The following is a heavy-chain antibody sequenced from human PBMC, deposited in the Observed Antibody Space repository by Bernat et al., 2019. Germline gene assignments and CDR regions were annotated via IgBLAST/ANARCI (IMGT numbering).Heavy chain of an antibody. Sequence: QVPLVQSGAALKKPGSSVKVSCNASGGSFSSYTLSCVGQAPEQGLEWMGGIIPIFGTANYAQKFQGRGTITTDESTSTAYMELSSLGSEDTAVYYCGGDRDSSGWYGWFDPWGQGTLVTVSS. CDR1: GGSFSSYT. V-gene: IGHV1-69*01. D-gene: IGHD6-13*01. CDR3: GGDRDSSGWYGWFDP. CDR2: IIPIFGTA. J-gene: IGHJ5*02.